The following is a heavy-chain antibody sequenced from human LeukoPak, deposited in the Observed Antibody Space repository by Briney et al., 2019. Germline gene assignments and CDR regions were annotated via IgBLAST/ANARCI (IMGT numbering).Heavy chain of an antibody. V-gene: IGHV3-23*01. CDR2: ISGSGGST. Sequence: GGSLRLSCAASGFTFSSYAMNWVRQAPGKGLEWVSLISGSGGSTSYADSVKGRITISRDNSKNTLYLQMNSLRAEDTAVYYCAKDSGRIAVAGTIDYWGQGTLVTVSS. CDR1: GFTFSSYA. D-gene: IGHD6-19*01. CDR3: AKDSGRIAVAGTIDY. J-gene: IGHJ4*02.